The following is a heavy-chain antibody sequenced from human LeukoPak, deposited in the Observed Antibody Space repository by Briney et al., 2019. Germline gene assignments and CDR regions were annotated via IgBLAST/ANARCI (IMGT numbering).Heavy chain of an antibody. V-gene: IGHV5-51*01. CDR1: GYSFTSYW. D-gene: IGHD6-13*01. CDR2: IYPGDSDT. CDR3: TRLSAGYFDY. J-gene: IGHJ4*02. Sequence: GESLKISCKGSGYSFTSYWIARVRQMPGKGLEWMGIIYPGDSDTRYSPSFQGQVTISADKSISTAYLQWSSLKASDTAMFYCTRLSAGYFDYWGQGTLVTVSS.